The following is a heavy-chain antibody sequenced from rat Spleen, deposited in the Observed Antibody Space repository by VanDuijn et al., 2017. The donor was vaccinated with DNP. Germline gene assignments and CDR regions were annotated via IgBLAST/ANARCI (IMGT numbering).Heavy chain of an antibody. CDR2: MWSGGST. D-gene: IGHD1-1*01. Sequence: QVQLKESGPGLVQPSQTLSLTCTVSGFSLTSYHVSWVRQPPGKGLEWMGVMWSGGSTAYNSVLKSRLSISRDTSKSQVFLKMNSRQTEDTAIYYCTRDQGVTTVPTGNWFAYWGQGTLVTVSS. J-gene: IGHJ3*01. CDR1: GFSLTSYH. V-gene: IGHV2-43*01. CDR3: TRDQGVTTVPTGNWFAY.